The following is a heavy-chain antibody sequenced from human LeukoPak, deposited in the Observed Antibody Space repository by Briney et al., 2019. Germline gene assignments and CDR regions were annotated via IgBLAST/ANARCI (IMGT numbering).Heavy chain of an antibody. J-gene: IGHJ4*02. Sequence: PGGSLRLFCAASGFTFSSYSMSWVRQAPGKGLEWLSYIGGSNSPIYYSDSVKGRFTISRDNAKNSLFLHMDSLRDEDTAVYYCARDGFGDFPLGASKVGDYWGQGTMVTVSS. D-gene: IGHD4-17*01. CDR3: ARDGFGDFPLGASKVGDY. CDR1: GFTFSSYS. V-gene: IGHV3-48*02. CDR2: IGGSNSPI.